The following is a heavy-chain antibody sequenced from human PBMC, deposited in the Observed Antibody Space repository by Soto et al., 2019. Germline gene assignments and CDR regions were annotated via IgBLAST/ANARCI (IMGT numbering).Heavy chain of an antibody. D-gene: IGHD2-21*02. V-gene: IGHV1-3*01. CDR1: GYTFTSYA. Sequence: QVQLVQSGAEGKKPGASVKVSCKASGYTFTSYAMHWVRQAPGQRLESMRWINAGNGNTKYSQKFQGRVTITRDTSASTAYMELSSLRSEDTAVYYCASEYCGGDCYSAARYGMDVWGQGTTVTVSS. CDR2: INAGNGNT. CDR3: ASEYCGGDCYSAARYGMDV. J-gene: IGHJ6*02.